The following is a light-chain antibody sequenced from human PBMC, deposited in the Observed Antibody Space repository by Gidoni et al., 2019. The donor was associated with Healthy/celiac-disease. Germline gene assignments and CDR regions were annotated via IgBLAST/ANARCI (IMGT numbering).Light chain of an antibody. CDR1: SSDVGGYNY. J-gene: IGLJ2*01. V-gene: IGLV2-14*01. CDR2: DVS. CDR3: SSYTSSSTLVV. Sequence: QSALTQPASVSGSPGQSITISCTGTSSDVGGYNYVSWYQQHPGKAPKLMIYDVSNRPPGVSNRFSGSKSGNTASLTSSGLQAEDEADYYCSSYTSSSTLVVFGGGTKLTVL.